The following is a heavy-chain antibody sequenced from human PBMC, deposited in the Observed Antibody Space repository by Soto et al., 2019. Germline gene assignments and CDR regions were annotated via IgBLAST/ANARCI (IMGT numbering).Heavy chain of an antibody. J-gene: IGHJ2*01. V-gene: IGHV3-11*01. CDR1: GFTFSDYY. CDR3: ARAPIVVVPAAIGADWYFDL. Sequence: QVQLVESGGGLVKPGGSLRLSCAASGFTFSDYYMSWIRQAPGKGLEWVSYISSSGSTIYYADSVKGRFTISRDNAKNSLYLKMNSLRAEDTAVYYCARAPIVVVPAAIGADWYFDLWGRGTLVTVSS. D-gene: IGHD2-2*02. CDR2: ISSSGSTI.